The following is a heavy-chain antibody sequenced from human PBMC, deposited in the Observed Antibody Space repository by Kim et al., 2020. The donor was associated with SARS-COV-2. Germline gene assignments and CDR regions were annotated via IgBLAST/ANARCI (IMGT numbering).Heavy chain of an antibody. D-gene: IGHD6-13*01. CDR1: GFTFDDYA. J-gene: IGHJ4*02. V-gene: IGHV3-9*01. Sequence: LSLTCAASGFTFDDYAMHWVRQAPGKGLEWVSGISWNSGSIGYADSVKGRFTISRDNAKNSLYLQMNSLRAEDTALYYCAKVSPSLSITAGEFDYWGQGTLVTVSS. CDR2: ISWNSGSI. CDR3: AKVSPSLSITAGEFDY.